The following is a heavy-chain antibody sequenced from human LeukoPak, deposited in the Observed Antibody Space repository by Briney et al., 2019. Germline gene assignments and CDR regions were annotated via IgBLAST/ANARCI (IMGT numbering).Heavy chain of an antibody. CDR1: GGSVSDYY. CDR2: IYYTGST. Sequence: PSETLSLTCTISGGSVSDYYWSWIRQSPGKGLEWIGYIYYTGSTTYNPSLKSRVTTSVDTSKNQFSLKLSSVTAADTAVYYCARSRGGYGDYGSWFDPWGQGILVSVSS. CDR3: ARSRGGYGDYGSWFDP. D-gene: IGHD4-17*01. V-gene: IGHV4-59*02. J-gene: IGHJ5*02.